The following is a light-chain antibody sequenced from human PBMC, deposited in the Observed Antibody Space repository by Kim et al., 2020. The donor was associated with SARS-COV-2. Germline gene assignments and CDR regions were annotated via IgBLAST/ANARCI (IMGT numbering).Light chain of an antibody. CDR3: QQYNSWLIT. V-gene: IGKV3-15*01. CDR1: QSIINN. Sequence: EIVMTQSPATLSVSPGERANLSCRASQSIINNLAWYQQKPGQAPRLLISGASTRATGIPARFSGSGSGTEFTLTINSLQSEDFALYYCQQYNSWLITFGQGTRLEIK. CDR2: GAS. J-gene: IGKJ5*01.